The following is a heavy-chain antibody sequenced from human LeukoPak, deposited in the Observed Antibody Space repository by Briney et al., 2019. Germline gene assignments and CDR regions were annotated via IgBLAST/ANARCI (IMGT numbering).Heavy chain of an antibody. V-gene: IGHV4-34*01. CDR2: INHSGGT. CDR1: GGSFSGYY. D-gene: IGHD3-22*01. CDR3: ARTYAYDSFDY. J-gene: IGHJ4*02. Sequence: SETLSLTCAVYGGSFSGYYWSWIRQPPGKGLEWIGEINHSGGTNYNPSLKSRVTISVDTSKNQFSLKLSSVTAADTAVYYCARTYAYDSFDYWGQGTLVTVSS.